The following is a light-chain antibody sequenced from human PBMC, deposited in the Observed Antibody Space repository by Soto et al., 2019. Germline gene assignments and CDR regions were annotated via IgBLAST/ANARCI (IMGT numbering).Light chain of an antibody. V-gene: IGKV1-5*03. CDR3: QQCSSGWT. J-gene: IGKJ1*01. CDR2: EAS. Sequence: DTQMTQSPSTLSASVGDRVTITCRASQSISRWLAWYQQKPGKAPSLLIYEASSLEYGVPSRFSGSGSGTEFSLTISSLQPDDSATYYCQQCSSGWTFDQGTKVEIK. CDR1: QSISRW.